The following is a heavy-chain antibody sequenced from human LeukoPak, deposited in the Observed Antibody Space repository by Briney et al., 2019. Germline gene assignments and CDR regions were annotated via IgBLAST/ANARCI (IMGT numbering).Heavy chain of an antibody. J-gene: IGHJ4*02. CDR3: AKDYCSSTSCPQKD. V-gene: IGHV3-23*01. CDR2: ISDSAVGT. D-gene: IGHD2-2*01. CDR1: XXXXXXXX. Sequence: LXXSCATXXXXXXXXXMSWXRXAXGXXLXXVXIISDSAVGTYYTDSVKGRFTISRDNSKNTLYLQMNSLRAEDTAIYYCAKDYCSSTSCPQKDWGQGTLVTVSS.